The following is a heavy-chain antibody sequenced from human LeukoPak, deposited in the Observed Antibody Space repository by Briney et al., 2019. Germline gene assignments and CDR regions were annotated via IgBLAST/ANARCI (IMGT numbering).Heavy chain of an antibody. J-gene: IGHJ5*02. D-gene: IGHD1-1*01. CDR1: GASFSAYY. V-gene: IGHV4-34*01. CDR2: INRSGTT. Sequence: SETLSLTCAVYGASFSAYYCSWIRQTPGKGLEWIGEINRSGTTDYNPSLKSRVTISVDTSKNQFSLKLTSVTAADTAVYYCARGGWWDNWNRFDHWGQGTLVTVSS. CDR3: ARGGWWDNWNRFDH.